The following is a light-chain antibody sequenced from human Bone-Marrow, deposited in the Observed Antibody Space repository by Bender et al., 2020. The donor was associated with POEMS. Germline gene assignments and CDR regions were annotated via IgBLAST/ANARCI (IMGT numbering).Light chain of an antibody. CDR2: EVS. J-gene: IGLJ1*01. CDR1: SSDVGGYSL. Sequence: HSALTQPASVSGSPGQSITISCTGTSSDVGGYSLVSWYQQHPGKAPKLMLSEVSKRPSGVSDRISGSKSGNTASLTIFGLQAEDEADYFCCSYADSSTLVLGTGTKVTVL. V-gene: IGLV2-23*02. CDR3: CSYADSSTLV.